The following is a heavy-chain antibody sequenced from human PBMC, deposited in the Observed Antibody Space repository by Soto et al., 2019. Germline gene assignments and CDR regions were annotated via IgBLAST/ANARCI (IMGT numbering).Heavy chain of an antibody. CDR1: GFTFSSYA. V-gene: IGHV3-23*01. CDR3: AKDRRIAAAGTSFDY. J-gene: IGHJ4*02. Sequence: PGGSLRLSCAASGFTFSSYAMSWVRQAPGKELEWVSAISGSGGSTYYADSVKGRFTISRDNSKNTLYLQMNSLRAEDTAVYYCAKDRRIAAAGTSFDYWGQGTLVTVSS. D-gene: IGHD6-13*01. CDR2: ISGSGGST.